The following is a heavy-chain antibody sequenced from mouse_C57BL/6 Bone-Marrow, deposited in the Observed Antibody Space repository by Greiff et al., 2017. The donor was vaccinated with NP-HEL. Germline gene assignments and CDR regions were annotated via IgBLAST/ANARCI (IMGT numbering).Heavy chain of an antibody. CDR1: GFPFSSYS. CDR3: ARERSYYDYYYYAMDY. V-gene: IGHV5-4*01. J-gene: IGHJ4*01. CDR2: ISDGCSYT. D-gene: IGHD2-4*01. Sequence: DVQLQASGGGLVPPGGSLTLSCAASGFPFSSYSLSWVLQTPEKSLEWVATISDGCSYTSYPDNVKGRFTISRDNAKNNLYLQMSHMKSEDTAMYYCARERSYYDYYYYAMDYGGQGTSVTVSS.